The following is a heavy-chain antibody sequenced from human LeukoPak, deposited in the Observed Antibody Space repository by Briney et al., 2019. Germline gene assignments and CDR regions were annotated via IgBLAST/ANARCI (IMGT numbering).Heavy chain of an antibody. CDR1: EFTFSSYW. J-gene: IGHJ4*02. CDR3: AREGYYDSSGYSIRFSF. V-gene: IGHV3-74*01. D-gene: IGHD3-22*01. Sequence: GGSLRLSCEASEFTFSSYWMHWVRQAPGKGLVWVSRINSDGRTTIYADSVKGRFTISRDNAKNTLYLQMNSLRAEDTAVYYCAREGYYDSSGYSIRFSFWGQGTLVTVSS. CDR2: INSDGRTT.